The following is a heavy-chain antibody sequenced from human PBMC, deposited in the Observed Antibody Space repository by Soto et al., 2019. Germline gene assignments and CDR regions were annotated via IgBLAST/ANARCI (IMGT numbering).Heavy chain of an antibody. Sequence: ASVKVSCKASGYTFTSYYMHWVRQAPGQGLEWMGIINASGGSTSYAQKFQDRVTMTRDTSTSTAYMELSSLRSEDTAVYYCAAFAMTTPGYWGQGTLVTVSS. CDR1: GYTFTSYY. CDR3: AAFAMTTPGY. CDR2: INASGGST. V-gene: IGHV1-46*01. D-gene: IGHD4-4*01. J-gene: IGHJ4*02.